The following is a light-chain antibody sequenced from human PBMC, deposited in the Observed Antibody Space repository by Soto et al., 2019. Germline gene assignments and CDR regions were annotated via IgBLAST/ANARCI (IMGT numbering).Light chain of an antibody. CDR2: EVS. CDR3: CSYAGSSALSV. V-gene: IGLV2-23*02. CDR1: SSDVGSYNL. J-gene: IGLJ7*01. Sequence: QSALTQPASVSGSPGQSITISCTGTSSDVGSYNLVSWYQQHPTKAPKLMIYEVSKRPSGVSNRFSGSKSDNTASLTISGLQDEDEAYYCCCSYAGSSALSVFGGGTQLTVL.